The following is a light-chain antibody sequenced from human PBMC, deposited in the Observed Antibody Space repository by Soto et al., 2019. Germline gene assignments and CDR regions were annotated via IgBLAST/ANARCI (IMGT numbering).Light chain of an antibody. CDR3: SSYTSKSSLI. CDR2: EVR. CDR1: MRDVGAYNL. Sequence: QSALTQPASVSGSPGQSITISCAGTMRDVGAYNLVSWYQQHPGRAPQLIIYEVRNRPSGISFRFSGSKSGNTASLTISGLQADDEADYYCSSYTSKSSLIFGGGTQRTVL. V-gene: IGLV2-14*01. J-gene: IGLJ2*01.